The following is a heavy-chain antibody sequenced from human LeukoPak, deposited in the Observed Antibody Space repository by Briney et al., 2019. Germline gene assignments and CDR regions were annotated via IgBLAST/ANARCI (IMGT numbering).Heavy chain of an antibody. J-gene: IGHJ4*02. CDR2: ISNSGSTI. Sequence: GGSLRLSCAASGFIFSNYEMNWVRQAPEKGLEWVSFISNSGSTIYYADSVKGRFTISRDNAKNSLYLQMNSLRAEDTAVYYCAIETGTADYWGQGIRVTVSS. V-gene: IGHV3-48*03. D-gene: IGHD1-1*01. CDR1: GFIFSNYE. CDR3: AIETGTADY.